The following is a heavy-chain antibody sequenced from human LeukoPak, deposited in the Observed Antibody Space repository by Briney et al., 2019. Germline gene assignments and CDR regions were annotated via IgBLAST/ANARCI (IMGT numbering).Heavy chain of an antibody. CDR2: ITWSSSVI. CDR3: AKAKNNCYFDL. V-gene: IGHV3-9*01. Sequence: GGSLRLSCAASGFTFDYYAMHWVRQAPGKGLEWVSGITWSSSVIGYADSVRGRFTISRDNARNSLYLQMNSLRAEDTALYFCAKAKNNCYFDLWGRGTLVTVSS. J-gene: IGHJ2*01. D-gene: IGHD2/OR15-2a*01. CDR1: GFTFDYYA.